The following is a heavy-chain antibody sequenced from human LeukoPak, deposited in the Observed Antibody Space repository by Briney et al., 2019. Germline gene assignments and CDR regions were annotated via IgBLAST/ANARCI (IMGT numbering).Heavy chain of an antibody. Sequence: GGSLRLSCAASGFTFSSYSMKWVRHAPGKGLEWVSYISSSSSTIYYADSVKGRFTISRDNAKNSLYLQMNSLRAEDTAVYYCARVQAGTLDYWGQGTLVTVSS. CDR1: GFTFSSYS. D-gene: IGHD6-13*01. CDR2: ISSSSSTI. V-gene: IGHV3-48*01. CDR3: ARVQAGTLDY. J-gene: IGHJ4*02.